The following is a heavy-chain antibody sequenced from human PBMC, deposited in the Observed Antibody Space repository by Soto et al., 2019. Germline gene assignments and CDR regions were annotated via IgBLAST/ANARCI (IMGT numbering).Heavy chain of an antibody. D-gene: IGHD3-10*01. CDR3: ARSSGGNFGLIIERTKLFAI. V-gene: IGHV1-46*01. CDR2: INPHGGST. CDR1: RETFTSYY. Sequence: GASLNVSCKAPRETFTSYYINWVRQAPGQGLEWMGVINPHGGSTAYAQKFKGRVTLTRDTSASTVYMEVSSLTSEDTAMYYCARSSGGNFGLIIERTKLFAICGQGSQVIV. J-gene: IGHJ4*02.